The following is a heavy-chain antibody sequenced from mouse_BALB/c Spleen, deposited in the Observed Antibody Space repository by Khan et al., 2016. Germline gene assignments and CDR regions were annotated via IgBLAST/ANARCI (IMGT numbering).Heavy chain of an antibody. CDR3: GRSSTWDGFGY. CDR2: INYSGST. J-gene: IGHJ3*01. CDR1: GYSITSDYA. Sequence: EVKLLESGPGLVKPSQSLSLTCTVSGYSITSDYAWNWIRQFPGNKLEWMGYINYSGSTSYNPSLKSRISITRDTSKNQFFLQLNSVTTEDTAIYYCGRSSTWDGFGYWGQGTLVTVSA. D-gene: IGHD4-1*01. V-gene: IGHV3-2*02.